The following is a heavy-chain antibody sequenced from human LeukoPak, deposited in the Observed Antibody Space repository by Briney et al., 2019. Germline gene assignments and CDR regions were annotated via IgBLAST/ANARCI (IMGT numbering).Heavy chain of an antibody. CDR2: MNPNSGNT. J-gene: IGHJ4*02. D-gene: IGHD2-15*01. Sequence: GASVKVSCKASGYTFTSYDINWVRQATGQGLEWMGWMNPNSGNTGYAQKFQGRVTMTRNTSISTAYMELSSLRSEDTAVYYCARGQLGYCSGGSCYYFDYWGQGTLVTVSS. CDR1: GYTFTSYD. CDR3: ARGQLGYCSGGSCYYFDY. V-gene: IGHV1-8*01.